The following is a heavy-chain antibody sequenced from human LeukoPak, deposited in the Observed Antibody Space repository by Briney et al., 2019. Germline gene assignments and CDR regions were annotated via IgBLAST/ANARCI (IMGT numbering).Heavy chain of an antibody. V-gene: IGHV1-8*01. Sequence: GASVKVSCKASGYTFTSYDINWVRQATGQGLEWMGWMNPNSGNTGYAQKFQGRVTTTRNTSISTAYMELSSLRSEDTAVYYCARAVPMYYDFWSGYSNWGQGTLVTVSS. J-gene: IGHJ4*02. CDR2: MNPNSGNT. CDR1: GYTFTSYD. CDR3: ARAVPMYYDFWSGYSN. D-gene: IGHD3-3*01.